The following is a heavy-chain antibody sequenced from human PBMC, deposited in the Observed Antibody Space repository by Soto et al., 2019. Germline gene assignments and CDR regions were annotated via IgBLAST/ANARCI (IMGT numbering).Heavy chain of an antibody. Sequence: PGGSLRLSCAASGFTFGDYAMHWVRQVPGKGLEWVSGFKWNSGDVGYADSVKGRFTISRDNARNSLYLQMNSLRPEDTAVYYCAKDRSSGSPYYGTDFRGKGTMVTVSS. J-gene: IGHJ6*04. V-gene: IGHV3-9*01. D-gene: IGHD3-10*01. CDR2: FKWNSGDV. CDR3: AKDRSSGSPYYGTDF. CDR1: GFTFGDYA.